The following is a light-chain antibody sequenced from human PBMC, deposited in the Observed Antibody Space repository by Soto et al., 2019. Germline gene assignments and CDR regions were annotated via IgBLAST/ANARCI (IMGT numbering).Light chain of an antibody. V-gene: IGLV2-23*01. CDR1: SSDVGSYNL. CDR3: FSYAGSSTPGV. J-gene: IGLJ7*01. Sequence: QSALTQPASVSGSPGQSITISCTGTSSDVGSYNLVSWYQQHPGKAPKLMIYEGSKRPSGVSNRVSGSKSGNTASLTISGHKAEDETDYYCFSYAGSSTPGVFGGGTQLTVL. CDR2: EGS.